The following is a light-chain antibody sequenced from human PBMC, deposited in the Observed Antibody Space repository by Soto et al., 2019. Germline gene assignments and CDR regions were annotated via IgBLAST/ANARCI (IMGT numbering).Light chain of an antibody. J-gene: IGLJ1*01. CDR2: DDR. V-gene: IGLV3-21*02. Sequence: SYELSQPPSVSVAPGQTARITCGGNNIGSYNVHWYQQKPGLAPVLVVYDDRDRPSGIPERFSGSNSGNTAALTISRVEAGDEADYYCQVWDTTSDHFFFVTGTKVTVL. CDR3: QVWDTTSDHFF. CDR1: NIGSYN.